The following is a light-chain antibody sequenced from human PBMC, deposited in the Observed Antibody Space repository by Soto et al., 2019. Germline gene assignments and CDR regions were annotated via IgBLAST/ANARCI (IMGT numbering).Light chain of an antibody. CDR2: GAS. CDR1: QSVSSN. V-gene: IGKV3-15*01. CDR3: QQHGGSPIT. Sequence: EIVMTQSPATLSVSPGERATLSCRASQSVSSNLAWYQQKPGQAPRLLIYGASTRATGFPARFGGSGSGTDFTLTISRLEPEDFAVYYCQQHGGSPITFGQGTRLEIK. J-gene: IGKJ5*01.